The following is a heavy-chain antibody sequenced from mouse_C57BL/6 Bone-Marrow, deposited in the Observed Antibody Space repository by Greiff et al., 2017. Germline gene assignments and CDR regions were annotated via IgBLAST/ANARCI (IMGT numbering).Heavy chain of an antibody. Sequence: EVKLVESGGGLVKPGGSLKLSCAASGFTFSDYGMHWVRQAPEKGLEWVAYISIGSSTIYYADTVKGRFTISRDNAKNTLFLQMTSLRSEDAAMYYCARITTVVPYAMDYWGQGTTVTVSS. CDR2: ISIGSSTI. V-gene: IGHV5-17*01. J-gene: IGHJ4*01. CDR3: ARITTVVPYAMDY. CDR1: GFTFSDYG. D-gene: IGHD1-1*01.